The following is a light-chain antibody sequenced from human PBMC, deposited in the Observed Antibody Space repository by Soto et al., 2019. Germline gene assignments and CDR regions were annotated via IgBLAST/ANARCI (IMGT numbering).Light chain of an antibody. Sequence: DIQMTQSPSTLSASVGDRVTVTCRASQSINNWLAWYQQRPGQAPQLLIYDASSLESGVPSRFSGSGSGTEFTLTISGLQPDDVATYFCQQYNTYSPFTFGQGTKLEIK. CDR1: QSINNW. J-gene: IGKJ2*01. CDR2: DAS. CDR3: QQYNTYSPFT. V-gene: IGKV1-5*01.